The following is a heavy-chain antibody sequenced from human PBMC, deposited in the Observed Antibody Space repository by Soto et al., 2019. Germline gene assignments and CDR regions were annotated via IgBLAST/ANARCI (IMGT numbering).Heavy chain of an antibody. CDR1: GFTFSSYA. CDR2: ISYDGSNK. J-gene: IGHJ6*02. CDR3: ARDFFYDFWSGCYPPDYYYGMDV. Sequence: PGGSLRLSCAASGFTFSSYAMHWVRQAPGKGLEWVAVISYDGSNKYYADSVKGRFTISRDNSKNTLYLQMNSLRAEDTAVYYCARDFFYDFWSGCYPPDYYYGMDVWGQGTTVTVSS. V-gene: IGHV3-30-3*01. D-gene: IGHD3-3*01.